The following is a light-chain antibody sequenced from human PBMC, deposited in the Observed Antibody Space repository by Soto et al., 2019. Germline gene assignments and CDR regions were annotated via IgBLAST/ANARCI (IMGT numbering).Light chain of an antibody. CDR2: AES. CDR1: QDIAIY. Sequence: DIQMTQSPSSVSASVGDRVTITCRASQDIAIYLAWYQQKPGEAPKMLIYAESTLYGGVPSRFSGSGSGTDLALTITRLQAEDFATYYCLKANSFPLTCGGGTKVDIK. CDR3: LKANSFPLT. J-gene: IGKJ4*01. V-gene: IGKV1-12*01.